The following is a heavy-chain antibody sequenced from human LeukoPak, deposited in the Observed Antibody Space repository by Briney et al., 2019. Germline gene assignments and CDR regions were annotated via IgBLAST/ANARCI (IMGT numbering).Heavy chain of an antibody. V-gene: IGHV3-30-3*01. Sequence: GRSLRLSCAASGFTFSSYAMHWVRQAPGKGLEWVAVISYDGSNKYYADSVKGRFTISRDNSKNTLYLQMNSLRAEDTAVYFCARGGGLDVWGQGATVTVSS. CDR2: ISYDGSNK. CDR3: ARGGGLDV. D-gene: IGHD3-16*01. CDR1: GFTFSSYA. J-gene: IGHJ6*02.